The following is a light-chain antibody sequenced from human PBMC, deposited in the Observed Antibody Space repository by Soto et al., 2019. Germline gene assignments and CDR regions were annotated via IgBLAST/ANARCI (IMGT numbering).Light chain of an antibody. J-gene: IGKJ5*01. V-gene: IGKV1-39*01. CDR3: QQIYSIPIT. CDR1: QSISSD. Sequence: DIQMTQSPFSLSASVADRFTITCRTSQSISSDLNWYQQKAGKAPKLLIYAASSLQSGVPSRFSGSGSGTHFTLTISSLQPEDFATYYCQQIYSIPITFGQGTRLEIK. CDR2: AAS.